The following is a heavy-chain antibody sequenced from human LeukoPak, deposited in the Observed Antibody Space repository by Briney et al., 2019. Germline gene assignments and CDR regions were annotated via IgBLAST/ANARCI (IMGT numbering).Heavy chain of an antibody. CDR1: VGSISGYF. J-gene: IGHJ3*02. D-gene: IGHD3-22*01. V-gene: IGHV4-59*08. CDR3: ARLWDSSGYSGAFDI. Sequence: SQTLSLTRTVSVGSISGYFWGWIPQPPGKGLECIWYIYYSGSTPYNPSLKSRVTISVDTSKNQFSLKLSSVTAADTAVYYCARLWDSSGYSGAFDIWGQGTIVTVSS. CDR2: IYYSGST.